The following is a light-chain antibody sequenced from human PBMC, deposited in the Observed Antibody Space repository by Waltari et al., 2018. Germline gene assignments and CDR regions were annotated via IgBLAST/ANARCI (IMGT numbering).Light chain of an antibody. V-gene: IGLV3-21*04. J-gene: IGLJ3*02. CDR2: LDN. CDR1: YLPGKS. Sequence: SYVLTQPPSVSVALGETARLTCDGDYLPGKSVHWYQEQSGQAPVLVMYLDNGRPSGVPERFSGSNSGNTATLTINRVEGGDEAEYYCQVWDSGPDPWVFGGGTKLTVL. CDR3: QVWDSGPDPWV.